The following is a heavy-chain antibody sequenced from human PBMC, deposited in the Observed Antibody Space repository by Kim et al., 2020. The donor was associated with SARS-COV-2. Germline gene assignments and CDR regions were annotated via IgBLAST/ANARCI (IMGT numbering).Heavy chain of an antibody. V-gene: IGHV1-8*01. CDR1: GYTFTSYD. Sequence: ASVKVSCKASGYTFTSYDINWVRQATGQGLEWMGWMNPNSGNTGYARKFQGRVTMTRNTSISTAYMELSSLRSEDTAVYYCASRSYIAVAGYYYYYGMDVWGQGTTVTVSS. CDR3: ASRSYIAVAGYYYYYGMDV. J-gene: IGHJ6*02. D-gene: IGHD6-19*01. CDR2: MNPNSGNT.